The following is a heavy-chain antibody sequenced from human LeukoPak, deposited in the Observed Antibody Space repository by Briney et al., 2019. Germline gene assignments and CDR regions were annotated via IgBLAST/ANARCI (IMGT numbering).Heavy chain of an antibody. CDR2: INSDGSST. V-gene: IGHV3-74*01. CDR1: GFTFSSYW. CDR3: ASRPVTSKPFDY. J-gene: IGHJ4*02. Sequence: GALRLSCAASGFTFSSYWMHWVRQAPGKGLVWVSRINSDGSSTSYADSVKGRFTISRDNAKNSLYLQMNSLRAEDTAVYYCASRPVTSKPFDYWGQGTLVTVSS.